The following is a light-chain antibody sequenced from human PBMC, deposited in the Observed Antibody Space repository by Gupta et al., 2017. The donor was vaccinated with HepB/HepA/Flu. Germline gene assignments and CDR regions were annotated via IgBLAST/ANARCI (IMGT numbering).Light chain of an antibody. CDR2: DAS. J-gene: IGKJ4*01. CDR3: QHRSNWLT. CDR1: QSVSSY. V-gene: IGKV3-11*01. Sequence: EIVLTQSPATLSLSPGERATLSCRASQSVSSYLAWYQQKPGQAPRLLIYDASNRATGIPARFSGSGSGTYFTLTISSLEPEDVAVYYCQHRSNWLTFGGGTKVEIK.